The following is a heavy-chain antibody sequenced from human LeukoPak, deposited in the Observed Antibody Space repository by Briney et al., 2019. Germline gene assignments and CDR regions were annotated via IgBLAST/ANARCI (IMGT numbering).Heavy chain of an antibody. CDR3: AKDKGDSSGFFDY. D-gene: IGHD3-22*01. Sequence: GGSLRLSCAASGFTFSSYAMSWVSQAPGKGLEWVSAISGSGGSTYYADSVKGRFTISRDNSKNTLYLQMNSLRAEDTAVYYCAKDKGDSSGFFDYWGQGTLVTVSS. CDR1: GFTFSSYA. J-gene: IGHJ4*02. V-gene: IGHV3-23*01. CDR2: ISGSGGST.